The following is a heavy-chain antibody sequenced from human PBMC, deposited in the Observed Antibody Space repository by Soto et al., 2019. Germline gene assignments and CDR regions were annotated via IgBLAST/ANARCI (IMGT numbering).Heavy chain of an antibody. CDR2: IYYSGST. D-gene: IGHD2-15*01. CDR3: ARHGYCSGGSCYSVPDEFDY. V-gene: IGHV4-39*01. Sequence: QLQLQESGPGLVKTSETLSLTCTVSGGSISSSSYYWGWIRQPPGKGLEWIGRIYYSGSTYYNPSLKSRVTKKVDTSTNQFSLQLSSATAAGTAVYYCARHGYCSGGSCYSVPDEFDYWGQGTLVTGSS. J-gene: IGHJ4*02. CDR1: GGSISSSSYY.